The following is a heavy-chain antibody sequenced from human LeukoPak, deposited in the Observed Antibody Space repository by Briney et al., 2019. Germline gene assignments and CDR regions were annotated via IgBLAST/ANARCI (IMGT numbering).Heavy chain of an antibody. CDR1: GFTFSSYA. J-gene: IGHJ4*02. D-gene: IGHD3-3*01. V-gene: IGHV3-23*01. Sequence: GGSLRLSCAASGFTFSSYAMSWVRQAPGKGLEWVSSISTSGGSTYYVDSVKGRFTLSRDNSKNTLYLHMNSLRAEDTAVYYCAKDSGKRTIPREIFDYWGQGTLVTVSS. CDR3: AKDSGKRTIPREIFDY. CDR2: ISTSGGST.